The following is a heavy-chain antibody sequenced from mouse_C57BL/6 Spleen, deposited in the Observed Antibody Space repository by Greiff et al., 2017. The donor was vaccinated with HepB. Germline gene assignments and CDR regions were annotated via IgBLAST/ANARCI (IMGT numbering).Heavy chain of an antibody. CDR3: ARSDYYGSSYGAY. Sequence: VKLMESGPELVKPGASVKISCKASGYAFSSSWMNWVKQRPGKGLEWIGRIYPGDGDTNYNGKFKGKATLTADKSSSTAYMQLSSLTSEDSAVYFCARSDYYGSSYGAYWGQGTLVTVSA. D-gene: IGHD1-1*01. V-gene: IGHV1-82*01. CDR1: GYAFSSSW. J-gene: IGHJ3*01. CDR2: IYPGDGDT.